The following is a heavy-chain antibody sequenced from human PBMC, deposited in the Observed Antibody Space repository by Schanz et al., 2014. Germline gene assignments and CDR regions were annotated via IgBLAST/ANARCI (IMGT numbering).Heavy chain of an antibody. CDR2: IKSKTDGGTT. CDR3: TTYCDGGCAIDN. CDR1: GFTFSNTW. Sequence: EVQLVESGGGLVQPGGSLRLSCAASGFTFSNTWMNWVRQTPGKGLEWIGRIKSKTDGGTTDYAAPVKGRFTISRDDSKNTLFLQMNSLKTEDTAVYYCTTYCDGGCAIDNWGQGALVTVSS. D-gene: IGHD6-19*01. V-gene: IGHV3-15*01. J-gene: IGHJ4*02.